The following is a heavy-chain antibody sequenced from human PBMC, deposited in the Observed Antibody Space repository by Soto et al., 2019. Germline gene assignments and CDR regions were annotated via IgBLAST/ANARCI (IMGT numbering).Heavy chain of an antibody. J-gene: IGHJ4*02. CDR1: GFTFTTYA. CDR2: MSSDGSNT. Sequence: QVQLVESGGGVVQPGRSLRLSCVASGFTFTTYAMQGVRQAPGKGLEWGAVMSSDGSNTYYADSVKCRFTISRDNSTNTLYLQMSSLRAEDTAVYFCAGDLWSEGFGDIFDYWGQGTLVTVSS. V-gene: IGHV3-30-3*01. D-gene: IGHD3-3*01. CDR3: AGDLWSEGFGDIFDY.